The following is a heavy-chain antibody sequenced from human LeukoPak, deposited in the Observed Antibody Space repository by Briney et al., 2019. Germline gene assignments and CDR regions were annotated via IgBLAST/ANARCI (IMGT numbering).Heavy chain of an antibody. V-gene: IGHV4-39*07. CDR3: ARRSFYYLDY. CDR2: IYYSGST. CDR1: GGSISSSSYY. D-gene: IGHD3-16*02. Sequence: SETLSLTCTVSGGSISSSSYYWGWIRQPPGKGLEWIGSIYYSGSTYYNPSLKSRVTISVDTSKNQFSLKLSSVTAADTAVYYCARRSFYYLDYWGQGTLVTVSS. J-gene: IGHJ4*02.